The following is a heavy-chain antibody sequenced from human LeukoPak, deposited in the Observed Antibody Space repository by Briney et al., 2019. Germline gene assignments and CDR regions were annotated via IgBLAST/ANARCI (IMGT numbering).Heavy chain of an antibody. CDR1: GFTFSSYA. V-gene: IGHV3-30-3*01. D-gene: IGHD6-19*01. J-gene: IGHJ5*02. CDR2: ISYDGSNK. CDR3: ARGVNGYSSGWFLYLGREPTGYWFDP. Sequence: GGSLRLSCAASGFTFSSYAMHWVRQAPGRGLEWVAVISYDGSNKYYADSVKGRFTISRDNSKNTLYLQMNSLRAEDTAVYYCARGVNGYSSGWFLYLGREPTGYWFDPWGQGTLVTVSS.